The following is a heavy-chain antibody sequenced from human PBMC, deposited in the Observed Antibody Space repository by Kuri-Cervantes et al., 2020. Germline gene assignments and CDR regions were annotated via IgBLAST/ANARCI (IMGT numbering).Heavy chain of an antibody. Sequence: ASVKVSCKASGYTFTGYYMHWVRQAPGQGLEWMGGIIPIFGTANYAQKFQGRVTMTRNTSISTAYMELSSLRSEDTAVYYCARVSYDFWAYYYMDVWGKGTTVTVSS. CDR3: ARVSYDFWAYYYMDV. J-gene: IGHJ6*03. CDR2: IIPIFGTA. V-gene: IGHV1-2*02. D-gene: IGHD3-3*01. CDR1: GYTFTGYY.